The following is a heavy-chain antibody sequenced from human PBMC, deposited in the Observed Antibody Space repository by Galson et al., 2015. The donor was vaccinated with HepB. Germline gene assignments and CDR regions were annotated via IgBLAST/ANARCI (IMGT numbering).Heavy chain of an antibody. CDR1: GFTFKNYW. J-gene: IGHJ5*01. CDR3: ATAVPPDYDFGATHWFDS. CDR2: IKQDGDER. D-gene: IGHD3-3*01. Sequence: SLRLSCAASGFTFKNYWVTWVRQAPGKGLEWVATIKQDGDERNYEDSVRGRFYISRDNAKNSLYLQMNSLRAEDTAVYYCATAVPPDYDFGATHWFDSWGQGALVTVSS. V-gene: IGHV3-7*03.